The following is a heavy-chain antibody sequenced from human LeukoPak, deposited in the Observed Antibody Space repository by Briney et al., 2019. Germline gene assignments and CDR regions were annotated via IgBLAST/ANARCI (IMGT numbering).Heavy chain of an antibody. CDR3: ARQWLAVDYYYYGMDV. D-gene: IGHD6-19*01. CDR1: GGTFSSYA. CDR2: IIPIFGTA. Sequence: GASVKVSCKASGGTFSSYAISWVQQAPGQGLEWMGGIIPIFGTANYAQKFQGRVTITADESTSTAYMELSSLRSEDTAVYYCARQWLAVDYYYYGMDVWGQGTTVTVSS. V-gene: IGHV1-69*13. J-gene: IGHJ6*02.